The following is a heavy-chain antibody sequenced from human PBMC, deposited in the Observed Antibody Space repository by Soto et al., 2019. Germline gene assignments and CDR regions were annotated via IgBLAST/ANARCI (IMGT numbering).Heavy chain of an antibody. D-gene: IGHD3-10*01. CDR1: GGSISRGDYY. J-gene: IGHJ5*02. Sequence: TLSLTCTVSGGSISRGDYYWSWIRQPPGKGLEWIGYIYYSGSTYYNPSLKSRVTISVDTSKNKFSLKLSSVTAADTAVYYCASHRRPSGWFDPWGQGTLVTVS. CDR3: ASHRRPSGWFDP. CDR2: IYYSGST. V-gene: IGHV4-30-4*01.